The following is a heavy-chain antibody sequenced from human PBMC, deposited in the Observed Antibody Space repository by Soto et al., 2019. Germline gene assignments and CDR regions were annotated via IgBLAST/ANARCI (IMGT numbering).Heavy chain of an antibody. V-gene: IGHV4-4*02. D-gene: IGHD1-1*01. CDR1: GGSISTSNW. J-gene: IGHJ4*02. CDR3: ARTSTRGTRFDY. CDR2: VYHSGST. Sequence: QVQLQESGPGLVKPSGTLSLTCAVSGGSISTSNWWSWVRQPPGKGLEWIGEVYHSGSTNYNPSFKSPVAMSVDKSKNQFSLKLNSVTAADTALYYWARTSTRGTRFDYWGQGSLVTVSS.